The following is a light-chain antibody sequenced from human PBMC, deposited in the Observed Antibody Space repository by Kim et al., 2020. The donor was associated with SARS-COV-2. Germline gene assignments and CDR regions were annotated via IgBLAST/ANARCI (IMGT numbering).Light chain of an antibody. CDR2: AAS. CDR3: QQSYSNPVT. V-gene: IGKV1-39*01. Sequence: DIQMTQSPSSLSASVGDRVTITCRASQSISSYLNWYQQKPGKAPKVLIYAASSLQSGVPSRFSGSGSGTEFTLIISSLQPEDFASYYCQQSYSNPVTFGRRNKVDI. CDR1: QSISSY. J-gene: IGKJ2*01.